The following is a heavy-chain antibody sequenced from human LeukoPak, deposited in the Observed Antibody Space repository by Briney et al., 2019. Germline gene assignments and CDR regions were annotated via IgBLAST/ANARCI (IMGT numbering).Heavy chain of an antibody. J-gene: IGHJ6*03. CDR2: IIPIFGTA. D-gene: IGHD3-10*01. V-gene: IGHV1-69*05. CDR3: ARGIPGGSGSYHTYYYYMDV. Sequence: SVKVSCKASGYTFTGYYMHWVRQAPGQGLEWMGRIIPIFGTANYAQKFQGRVTITTDESTSTAYMELSSLRSEDTAVYYCARGIPGGSGSYHTYYYYMDVWGKGTTVTVSS. CDR1: GYTFTGYY.